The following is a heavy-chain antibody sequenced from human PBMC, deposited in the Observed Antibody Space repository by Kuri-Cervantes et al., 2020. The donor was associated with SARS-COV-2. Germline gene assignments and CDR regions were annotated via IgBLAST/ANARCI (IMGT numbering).Heavy chain of an antibody. CDR3: ARDSIGTGIAAAGNFDY. J-gene: IGHJ4*02. CDR1: GYTFSSYG. D-gene: IGHD6-13*01. V-gene: IGHV1-18*01. CDR2: ISTFDGNT. Sequence: ASVKVSCKASGYTFSSYGVSWVRQAPGQGLEWMGWISTFDGNTNYAQKFQGRVTMTTDTSTSTVYMELSSLRSEDTAVYYCARDSIGTGIAAAGNFDYWGQGTLVTVSS.